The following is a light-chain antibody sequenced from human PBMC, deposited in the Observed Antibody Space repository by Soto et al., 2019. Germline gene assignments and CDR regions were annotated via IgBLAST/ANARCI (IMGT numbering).Light chain of an antibody. CDR2: DAS. CDR3: QQYNSYPWT. Sequence: VQMTQSPSSLSASIGDRVTITCRASQGIRNDLGWYQQKPGKAPNRLIYDASSLESGVPSRFSGSGSGTEFTLTISSLQPDDFATYYCQQYNSYPWTFGQRTKVDIK. CDR1: QGIRND. V-gene: IGKV1-17*01. J-gene: IGKJ1*01.